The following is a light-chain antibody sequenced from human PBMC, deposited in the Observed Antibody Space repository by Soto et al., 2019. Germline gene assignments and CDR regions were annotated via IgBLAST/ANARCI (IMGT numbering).Light chain of an antibody. Sequence: QSVLTQPASVFGSPGQSITFSCTGTSSDVGGYNFVSWYQHHPGKAPKLMIYEGSKRPSGVSNRFSGSKSDNTASLTISGLQAEDEADYYCCSYARASTVLFGGGTKLTVL. V-gene: IGLV2-23*01. J-gene: IGLJ2*01. CDR2: EGS. CDR3: CSYARASTVL. CDR1: SSDVGGYNF.